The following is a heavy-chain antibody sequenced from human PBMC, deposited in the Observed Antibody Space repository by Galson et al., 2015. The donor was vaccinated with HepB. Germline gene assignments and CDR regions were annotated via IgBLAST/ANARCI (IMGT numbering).Heavy chain of an antibody. Sequence: SLRLSCAASGFTFSGSAMHWVRQASGKGLEWVGRIRSKANSYATAYAVSVKGRFTISRDDSKNTAYLQMNSLKTEDTAVYYCTRPGYSSSWGFDPWGQGTLVTVSS. V-gene: IGHV3-73*01. CDR3: TRPGYSSSWGFDP. CDR2: IRSKANSYAT. J-gene: IGHJ5*02. CDR1: GFTFSGSA. D-gene: IGHD6-13*01.